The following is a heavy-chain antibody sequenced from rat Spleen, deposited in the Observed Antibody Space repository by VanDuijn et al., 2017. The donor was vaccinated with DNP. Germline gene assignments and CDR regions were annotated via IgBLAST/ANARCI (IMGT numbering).Heavy chain of an antibody. CDR1: GFTFSNYD. CDR3: TTVNNYYWYFDF. CDR2: ISYDGSST. Sequence: EVQLVESGGGLVQPGRSMKLSCAASGFTFSNYDMAWVRQAPKKGLEWVATISYDGSSTYYRDSVKGRFTISRDNAKSTLYLQMDSLRSEDTATYYCTTVNNYYWYFDFWGPGTMVTVSS. J-gene: IGHJ1*01. V-gene: IGHV5-7*01. D-gene: IGHD1-10*01.